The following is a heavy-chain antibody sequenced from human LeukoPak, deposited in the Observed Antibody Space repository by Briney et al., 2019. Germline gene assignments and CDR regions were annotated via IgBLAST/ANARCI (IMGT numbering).Heavy chain of an antibody. CDR2: IYYSGST. Sequence: SETLSLTCTVSGGSISSSSYYWGWIRQPPGKGLEWIGSIYYSGSTYYNPSLKNRFTISVDTSKNQFSLKVSSVTAADTAVYYCARQSGSFYFFYYMDVWGKGATVTVSS. CDR3: ARQSGSFYFFYYMDV. V-gene: IGHV4-39*07. D-gene: IGHD1-26*01. J-gene: IGHJ6*03. CDR1: GGSISSSSYY.